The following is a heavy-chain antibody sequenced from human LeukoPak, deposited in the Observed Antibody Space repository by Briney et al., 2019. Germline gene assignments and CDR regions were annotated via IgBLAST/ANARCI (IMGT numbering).Heavy chain of an antibody. CDR3: ARRAFPSIAVAYY. D-gene: IGHD6-19*01. CDR2: INQSGST. CDR1: GGSFRGYY. Sequence: SETLSLTCAVYGGSFRGYYWSWIRQPPGKGREWRGEINQSGSTKYHPSLQSRVTISVDPSKNQFSLQLSSVPAADTAVYYCARRAFPSIAVAYYWGQGTLVTVSS. V-gene: IGHV4-34*01. J-gene: IGHJ4*02.